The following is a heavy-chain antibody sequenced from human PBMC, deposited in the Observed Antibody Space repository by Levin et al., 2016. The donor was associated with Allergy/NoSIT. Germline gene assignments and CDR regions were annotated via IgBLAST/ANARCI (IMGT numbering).Heavy chain of an antibody. CDR3: AKHGIAAAARFSLAAMDV. D-gene: IGHD6-13*01. Sequence: GESLKISCAASGFTFSSYAMSWVRQAPGKGLEWVSAISGSGGSTYYADSVKGRFTISRDNSKNTLYLQMNSLRAEDTAVYYCAKHGIAAAARFSLAAMDVWGQGTTVTVSS. CDR2: ISGSGGST. CDR1: GFTFSSYA. J-gene: IGHJ6*02. V-gene: IGHV3-23*01.